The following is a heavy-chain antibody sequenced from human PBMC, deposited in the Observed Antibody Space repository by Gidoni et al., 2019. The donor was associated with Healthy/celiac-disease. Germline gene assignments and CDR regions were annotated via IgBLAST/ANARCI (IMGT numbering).Heavy chain of an antibody. D-gene: IGHD6-19*01. Sequence: QVQLVESGGGVVQPGRSLRLSCAASGFPFSSYVLHWVRQAPGKGLEWVAGISYDGSNKYYADAVKGRFTISRDNSKNTLYLQMNSLRAEDTAVDYCAKDHSSGWWGIQYYYYGMDVWGQGTTVTVSS. V-gene: IGHV3-30*18. CDR2: ISYDGSNK. CDR1: GFPFSSYV. J-gene: IGHJ6*02. CDR3: AKDHSSGWWGIQYYYYGMDV.